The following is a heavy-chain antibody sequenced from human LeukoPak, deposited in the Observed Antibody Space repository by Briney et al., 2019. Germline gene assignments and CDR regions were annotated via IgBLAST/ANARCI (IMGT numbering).Heavy chain of an antibody. CDR2: ISYDGSNK. CDR3: ARDPGSYYFDY. Sequence: PGGSLRPSCAAYGFTFSSYAMHWVRQAPGKGLEWVAVISYDGSNKYYADSVKGRFTIARDNSKNTLYLQMNSLRAEDTAVYYCARDPGSYYFDYWGQGTLVTVSS. CDR1: GFTFSSYA. V-gene: IGHV3-30-3*01. D-gene: IGHD1-1*01. J-gene: IGHJ4*02.